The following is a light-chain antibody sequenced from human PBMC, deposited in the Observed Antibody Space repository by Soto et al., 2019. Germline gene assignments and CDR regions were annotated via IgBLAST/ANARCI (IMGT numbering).Light chain of an antibody. CDR3: QQYNSYRT. V-gene: IGKV1-13*02. Sequence: AIQLTQSPSSLSASVGDRVTITCRASQGISSYLGWYQQKPGQPPRLLTYGASSRATGVPDRFSGSGSGTEFTLTISSLQPDDFATYYCQQYNSYRTFGQGTKVDI. J-gene: IGKJ1*01. CDR2: GAS. CDR1: QGISSY.